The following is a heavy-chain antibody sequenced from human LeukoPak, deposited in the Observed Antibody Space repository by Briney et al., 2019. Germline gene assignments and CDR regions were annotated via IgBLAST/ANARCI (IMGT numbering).Heavy chain of an antibody. V-gene: IGHV4-39*01. J-gene: IGHJ6*03. CDR1: GGSISNSNYY. CDR2: FSFGGNT. D-gene: IGHD3-16*01. CDR3: ASGGFTDPHYYYYYYMDV. Sequence: PSETLSLTCTVSGGSISNSNYYWGWIRQHPGKGLEWIGSFSFGGNTYYNPSLKSRVTISEDTSKNQFSLKLSSVTAADTAVYYCASGGFTDPHYYYYYYMDVWGKGTTVTISS.